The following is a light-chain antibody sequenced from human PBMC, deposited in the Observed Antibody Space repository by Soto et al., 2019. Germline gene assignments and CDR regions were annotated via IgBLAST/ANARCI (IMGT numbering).Light chain of an antibody. CDR3: QQYGSWT. J-gene: IGKJ1*01. CDR2: GAS. V-gene: IGKV3-20*01. Sequence: EIVLTQSPGTLSVSPGERATLSCRASQSISSNYLAWYQQKPGQAPSLLIYGASSRATGIPDRFSGNGSGTDFTITISRLEPEDSAIYYCQQYGSWTFGQGTKVEIK. CDR1: QSISSNY.